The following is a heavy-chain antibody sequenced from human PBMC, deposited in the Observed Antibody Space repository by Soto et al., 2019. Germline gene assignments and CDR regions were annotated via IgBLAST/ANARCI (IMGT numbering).Heavy chain of an antibody. CDR3: ARDDATYCGGDCYRYFYYGMDV. Sequence: SVKVSCKASGGTFSNHAISWVRQAPGQGLEWVGGIIPMFPTADYAQRFQGRVTITADDSTTTVYMELSGLRSEDTAMYYCARDDATYCGGDCYRYFYYGMDVWGQGTTVTVSS. CDR1: GGTFSNHA. D-gene: IGHD2-21*02. CDR2: IIPMFPTA. V-gene: IGHV1-69*13. J-gene: IGHJ6*02.